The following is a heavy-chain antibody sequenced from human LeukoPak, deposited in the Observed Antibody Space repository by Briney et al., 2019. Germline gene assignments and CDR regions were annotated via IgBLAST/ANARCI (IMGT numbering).Heavy chain of an antibody. V-gene: IGHV3-23*01. Sequence: GGSLRLSCEASGFAFSGYPMIWVRQAPGKGLEWVSGIIGSGGSSHYADSVKGRFTISRDNSKSTLFLEMNSLRAEDTAVYYCAKGSLHFLDGWGQGTLVTVSS. CDR3: AKGSLHFLDG. CDR2: IIGSGGSS. J-gene: IGHJ4*02. D-gene: IGHD3-3*02. CDR1: GFAFSGYP.